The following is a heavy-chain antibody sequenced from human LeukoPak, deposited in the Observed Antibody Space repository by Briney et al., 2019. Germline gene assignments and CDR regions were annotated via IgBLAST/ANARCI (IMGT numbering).Heavy chain of an antibody. J-gene: IGHJ4*02. CDR3: ARDLQASCV. V-gene: IGHV3-74*01. CDR1: RLSFNNYW. Sequence: GGSLRLSCTASRLSFNNYWVHWVRHVPGKGLVWVSRINSDGTDTNYANSVKGRFTISRDHAKSTVYLQMNSLSAEDTGVYYCARDLQASCVWGQGTLVTVSS. CDR2: INSDGTDT.